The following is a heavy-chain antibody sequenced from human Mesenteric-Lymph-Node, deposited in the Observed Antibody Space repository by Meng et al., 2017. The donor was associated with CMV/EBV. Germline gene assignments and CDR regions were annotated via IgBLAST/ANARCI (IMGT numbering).Heavy chain of an antibody. Sequence: KGSGYRFTSYWISWVRQMPGKGLEWMGRIDPSDSYTNYSPSFQGHVTISADKSISTAYLQWSSLKASDTAMYYCARHSGSYLFYFDYWGQGTLVTVSS. CDR3: ARHSGSYLFYFDY. V-gene: IGHV5-10-1*01. J-gene: IGHJ4*02. CDR1: GYRFTSYW. CDR2: IDPSDSYT. D-gene: IGHD1-26*01.